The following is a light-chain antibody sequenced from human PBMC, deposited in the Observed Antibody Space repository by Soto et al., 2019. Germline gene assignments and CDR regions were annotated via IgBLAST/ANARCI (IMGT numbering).Light chain of an antibody. V-gene: IGKV1-5*01. J-gene: IGKJ1*01. CDR3: QQYYRYPWT. Sequence: DIQMTQSPTTLSASVGDRVTITCRASQIVSNVLAWFQQKPGKGPELLIYDVSNLQSGVPSRSSGSGSGTEFTLTISSLQPDDFAVYYCQQYYRYPWTFGQGTKVDIK. CDR2: DVS. CDR1: QIVSNV.